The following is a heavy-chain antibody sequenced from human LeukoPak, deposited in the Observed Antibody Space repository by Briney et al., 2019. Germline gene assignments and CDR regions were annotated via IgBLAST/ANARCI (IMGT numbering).Heavy chain of an antibody. J-gene: IGHJ4*02. CDR1: GYTFTSYA. V-gene: IGHV1-18*01. D-gene: IGHD5-12*01. Sequence: GASVKVSCKASGYTFTSYAISWVRQAPGQGVEWMGWISAYNGNTNYAQKLQGRVTMTTDTSTSTAYMELRSLRSDDTAVYYCARARYSGYDVGAVDYWGQGTLVTVSS. CDR2: ISAYNGNT. CDR3: ARARYSGYDVGAVDY.